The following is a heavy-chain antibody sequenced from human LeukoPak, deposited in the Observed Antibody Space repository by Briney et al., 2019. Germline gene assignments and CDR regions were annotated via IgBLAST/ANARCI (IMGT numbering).Heavy chain of an antibody. Sequence: ASVKVSCKASGYTFTSYGISWVRQAPGQGLEWMGWISAYNGNTNYAQKLQGRVTMTTDTSTSTAYMELRSLRSDDTAVYYCARYYGSGSYYGWFDPWGQGTLVTVSS. V-gene: IGHV1-18*01. CDR2: ISAYNGNT. CDR1: GYTFTSYG. D-gene: IGHD3-10*01. CDR3: ARYYGSGSYYGWFDP. J-gene: IGHJ5*02.